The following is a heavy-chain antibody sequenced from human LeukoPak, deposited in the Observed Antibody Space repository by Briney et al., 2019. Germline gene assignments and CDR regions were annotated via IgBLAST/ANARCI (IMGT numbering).Heavy chain of an antibody. CDR1: GGSFSGYY. V-gene: IGHV4-34*01. D-gene: IGHD3-3*01. CDR2: INHSGST. CDR3: ARALGIFGVVTFPDYYYGMDV. J-gene: IGHJ6*02. Sequence: NPSETLSLTCAVYGGSFSGYYWSWIRQPPGKGLEWIGEINHSGSTNYNPSLKSRVTISVDTSKNQFSLKLSSVTAADTAVYYCARALGIFGVVTFPDYYYGMDVWGQGTTVTVSS.